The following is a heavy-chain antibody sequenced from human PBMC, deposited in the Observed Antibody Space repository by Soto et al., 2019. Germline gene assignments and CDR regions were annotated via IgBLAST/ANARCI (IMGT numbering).Heavy chain of an antibody. CDR2: ISNDEDIK. D-gene: IGHD5-12*01. CDR3: ARGLRGVLDY. J-gene: IGHJ4*02. V-gene: IGHV3-33*01. Sequence: GGSLRLSCVASGFNFGNFGMHWVRQAPGKGLEWLTVISNDEDIKQDSVRGRFAIARDNSKNTLYLHLTSLRAEDTAIYYCARGLRGVLDYWGQGTLVTVSS. CDR1: GFNFGNFG.